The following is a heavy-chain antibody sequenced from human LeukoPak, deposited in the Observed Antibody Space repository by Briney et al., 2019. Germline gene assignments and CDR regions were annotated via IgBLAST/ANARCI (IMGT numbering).Heavy chain of an antibody. CDR3: AKSATVGIKAPFDC. J-gene: IGHJ4*02. D-gene: IGHD1-26*01. CDR1: GFSFSNYW. Sequence: GGSLRLSCAASGFSFSNYWMSWVRQAPGKGLEWVANIKPDGSDAYYVDSVKGRLTISRDNSKNTLSLQMSSLRAEDTAVYYCAKSATVGIKAPFDCWGQGALVTVSS. V-gene: IGHV3-7*03. CDR2: IKPDGSDA.